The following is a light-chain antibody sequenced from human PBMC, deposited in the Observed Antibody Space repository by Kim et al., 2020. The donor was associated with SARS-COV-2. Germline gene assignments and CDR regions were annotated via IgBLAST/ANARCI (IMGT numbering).Light chain of an antibody. V-gene: IGKV3-15*01. J-gene: IGKJ2*01. Sequence: VSPGASATLSCRASQTVGSHLAWYQQKPGQAPRLLIYSASTRATGIPPRFRGSGSGTEFTLTISSLQSEDSAIYYCQHHNNWPPYTFGQGTKLEIK. CDR2: SAS. CDR3: QHHNNWPPYT. CDR1: QTVGSH.